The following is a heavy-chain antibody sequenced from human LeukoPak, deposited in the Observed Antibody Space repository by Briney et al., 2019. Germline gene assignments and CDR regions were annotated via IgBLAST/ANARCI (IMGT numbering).Heavy chain of an antibody. D-gene: IGHD6-25*01. V-gene: IGHV3-53*01. CDR3: GRDLIGTAASWDS. J-gene: IGHJ4*02. Sequence: GGSLRLSCAASGFTVSSNYMTWVRQAPGKGLEWVSVIYSGDITYYADSVEGRFTISRDNSKNTLYLQMNSLRVEDTAVYYCGRDLIGTAASWDSWGQGTLVTVSS. CDR2: IYSGDIT. CDR1: GFTVSSNY.